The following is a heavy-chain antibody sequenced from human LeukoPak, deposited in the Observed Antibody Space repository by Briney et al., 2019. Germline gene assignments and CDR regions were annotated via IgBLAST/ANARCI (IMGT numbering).Heavy chain of an antibody. CDR1: GFTFSSYS. J-gene: IGHJ4*02. Sequence: GGSLRLSCAASGFTFSSYSMNWVRQAPGKGLEWVASISSSSSYIYYADSVKGRFTISRDNAKNSLYLQMNSLRAEDTAVYYCASPGYSSGGHDYWGQGTLVTVSS. D-gene: IGHD6-25*01. V-gene: IGHV3-21*01. CDR2: ISSSSSYI. CDR3: ASPGYSSGGHDY.